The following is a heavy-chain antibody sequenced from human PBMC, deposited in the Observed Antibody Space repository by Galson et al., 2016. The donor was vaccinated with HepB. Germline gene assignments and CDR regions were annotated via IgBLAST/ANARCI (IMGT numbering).Heavy chain of an antibody. CDR3: ARRVAVTGGVLDS. D-gene: IGHD6-19*01. V-gene: IGHV5-51*01. J-gene: IGHJ4*02. CDR2: ISPDGSDT. Sequence: QSGAEVKKHGESLKISCKGSGYIFTNFWIGWVRQMPGKGLGWVALISPDGSDTRYGLSFEGKVTVSADTFISTAYLQWSSLKSSDTAMDYCARRVAVTGGVLDSWGQGTLVTVSS. CDR1: GYIFTNFW.